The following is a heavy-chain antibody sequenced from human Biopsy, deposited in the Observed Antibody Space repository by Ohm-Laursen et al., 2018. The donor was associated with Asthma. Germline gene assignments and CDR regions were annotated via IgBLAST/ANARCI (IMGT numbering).Heavy chain of an antibody. CDR3: VRATSTWSQSGPHYFDH. D-gene: IGHD6-13*01. CDR2: VPSTGST. J-gene: IGHJ4*02. Sequence: TLSLTCTVSPGSINDYYWNWIPQFPGKGLEWIGYVPSTGSTRINPSLKSRLTISVDTSVDQVSLKLTSVTAADTAVYYCVRATSTWSQSGPHYFDHWGQGTLVTVSS. V-gene: IGHV4-59*01. CDR1: PGSINDYY.